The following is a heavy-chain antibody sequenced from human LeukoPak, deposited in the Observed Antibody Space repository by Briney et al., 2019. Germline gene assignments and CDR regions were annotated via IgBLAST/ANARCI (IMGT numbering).Heavy chain of an antibody. CDR2: INHSGST. CDR1: GGSFSGYY. D-gene: IGHD5-12*01. J-gene: IGHJ4*02. Sequence: SETLSLTCAVSGGSFSGYYWTWIRQPPGKGLEWIGEINHSGSTNYNPSLKSRVTISVDTSKNQFSLKLSSVTAADTAAYYCARARPSKVDPPSIDYWGQGTLVTVSS. V-gene: IGHV4-34*01. CDR3: ARARPSKVDPPSIDY.